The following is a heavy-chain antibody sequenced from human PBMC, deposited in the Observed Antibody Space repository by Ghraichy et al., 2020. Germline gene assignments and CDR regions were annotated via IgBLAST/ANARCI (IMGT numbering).Heavy chain of an antibody. CDR2: IYYSGST. CDR1: GGSISSSSYH. CDR3: ARLRGQWLASR. Sequence: SQTLSLTCTVSGGSISSSSYHWGWIRQPPGKGLEWIGSIYYSGSTYYNPSLKSRVTISVDTSKNQFSLKLSSVTAADTAVYYCARLRGQWLASRWGQGTLVTVSS. J-gene: IGHJ4*02. D-gene: IGHD6-19*01. V-gene: IGHV4-39*01.